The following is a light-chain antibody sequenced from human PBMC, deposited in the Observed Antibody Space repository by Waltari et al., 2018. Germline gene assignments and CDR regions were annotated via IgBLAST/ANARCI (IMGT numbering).Light chain of an antibody. J-gene: IGKJ4*01. CDR2: GAS. CDR1: QTITMY. Sequence: DIQMTQSPSSLSASVGDHVTITCRASQTITMYLHWYQQKPGEAPKLLIYGASSLRSGVPSRFSGSGSGTDFTLTISSLQAEDSATYHCQQSDSTPLTFGGGTKVEVK. CDR3: QQSDSTPLT. V-gene: IGKV1-39*01.